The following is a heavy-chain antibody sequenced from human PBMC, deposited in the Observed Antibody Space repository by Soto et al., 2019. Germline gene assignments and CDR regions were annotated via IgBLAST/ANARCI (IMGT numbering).Heavy chain of an antibody. CDR3: ASQSIMGGSYRYED. J-gene: IGHJ6*02. Sequence: PSETLSLTCTVSGGSISSYYWSWIRQPPGKGLEWIGEINHSGSTNYNPSLKSRVTISVDTSKNQFSLKLSSVTAADTAVYYCASQSIMGGSYRYEDWGQGTTVTVSS. D-gene: IGHD3-16*02. V-gene: IGHV4-34*01. CDR2: INHSGST. CDR1: GGSISSYY.